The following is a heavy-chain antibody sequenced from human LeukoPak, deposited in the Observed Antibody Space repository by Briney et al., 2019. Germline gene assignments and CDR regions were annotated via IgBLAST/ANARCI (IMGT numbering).Heavy chain of an antibody. CDR3: ARGQTVRVVITNDY. Sequence: ASVKVSCKASGYIFTSYDINWLRQATGQGLEWMGLMNLNSCNTGYAQKFQGRINMTRNNSISTAYMALSSLRSEETAVYYCARGQTVRVVITNDYWGQGTLVTVSS. CDR2: MNLNSCNT. D-gene: IGHD3-10*01. V-gene: IGHV1-8*01. J-gene: IGHJ4*02. CDR1: GYIFTSYD.